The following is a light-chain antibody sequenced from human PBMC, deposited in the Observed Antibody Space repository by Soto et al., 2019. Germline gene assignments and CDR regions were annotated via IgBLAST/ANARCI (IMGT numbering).Light chain of an antibody. CDR2: GAS. V-gene: IGKV3-20*01. J-gene: IGKJ5*01. Sequence: EIVLTQSPGTLSLSPGERATLSCRARQSVSSNYLAWYQQKPGQAPRLLIYGASSRATGIPDRFSGSGSGTDFTLTISRLETEDFAVYYCQQYGSSLSITFGQGTRLEIK. CDR3: QQYGSSLSIT. CDR1: QSVSSNY.